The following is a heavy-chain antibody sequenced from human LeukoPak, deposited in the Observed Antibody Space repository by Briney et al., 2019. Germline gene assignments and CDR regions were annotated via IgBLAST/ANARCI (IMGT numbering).Heavy chain of an antibody. CDR3: ARRAIAARANWFDP. J-gene: IGHJ5*02. Sequence: GESLESSFKGSGYSFTSYWIGWVRKMPGKGLEWMGIIYPGDSDTRYSPSFQGQVTISADKSISTAYLQWSSLKASDTAMYYCARRAIAARANWFDPWGQGTLVTVSS. V-gene: IGHV5-51*01. D-gene: IGHD6-6*01. CDR2: IYPGDSDT. CDR1: GYSFTSYW.